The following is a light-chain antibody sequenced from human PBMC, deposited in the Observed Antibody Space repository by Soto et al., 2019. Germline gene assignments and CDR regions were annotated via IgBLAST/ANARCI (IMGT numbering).Light chain of an antibody. CDR2: ATS. CDR1: QSVSSNY. Sequence: EIVLTQSPGTLSLSLGERATLSCRASQSVSSNYFAWYQQKPGQAPRLLIYATSTRATGIPDRFSGSGSGTDFTLTISGLAPEDFAVYYCQQYGNSPRYSFGQGTKLEI. J-gene: IGKJ2*03. CDR3: QQYGNSPRYS. V-gene: IGKV3-20*01.